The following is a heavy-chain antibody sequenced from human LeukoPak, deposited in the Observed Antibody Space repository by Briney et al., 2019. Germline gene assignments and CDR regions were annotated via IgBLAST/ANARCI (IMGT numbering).Heavy chain of an antibody. J-gene: IGHJ4*02. V-gene: IGHV3-23*01. CDR3: ARSSGYYLPYYFDY. CDR1: GFTFSSYA. D-gene: IGHD3-22*01. Sequence: GGSLRLSCAAYGFTFSSYAMSWVRQAPGKGLEWVSAISGSGGSTYYADSVKGRFTISRDNSKNTLYLQMNSLRAEDTAVYYCARSSGYYLPYYFDYWGQGTLVTVSS. CDR2: ISGSGGST.